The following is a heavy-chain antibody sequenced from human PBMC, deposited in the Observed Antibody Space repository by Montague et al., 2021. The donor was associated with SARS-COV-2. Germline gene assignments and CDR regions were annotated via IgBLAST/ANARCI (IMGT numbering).Heavy chain of an antibody. CDR1: GDSISSYSYY. D-gene: IGHD4/OR15-4a*01. CDR3: ARGGYGGWTWYYFDY. Sequence: SETLSLTCTVSGDSISSYSYYWAWIRQSPGKGLEWIGSIYFSGSTNYXXXLKSRVTMSVDRSKNHFSLRLSSVTAADTAMYYCARGGYGGWTWYYFDYWGQGTLVTVSS. CDR2: IYFSGST. V-gene: IGHV4-39*07. J-gene: IGHJ4*02.